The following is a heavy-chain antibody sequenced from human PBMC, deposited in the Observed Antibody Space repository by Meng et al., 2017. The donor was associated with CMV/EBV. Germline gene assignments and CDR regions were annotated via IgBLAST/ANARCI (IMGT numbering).Heavy chain of an antibody. CDR2: FYWDNDN. CDR3: AHHADIAAAGYYDY. J-gene: IGHJ4*02. Sequence: QVPFKEPGPELAQPTQTPTHTATFSGFSPRTSGVCVGSIRHPPGKALEWLALFYWDNDNRYSPSLKRSLTITKDTSKNQVVLTISNMDPVDTATYYGAHHADIAAAGYYDYWGQGTLVTVSS. CDR1: GFSPRTSGVC. V-gene: IGHV2-5*02. D-gene: IGHD6-13*01.